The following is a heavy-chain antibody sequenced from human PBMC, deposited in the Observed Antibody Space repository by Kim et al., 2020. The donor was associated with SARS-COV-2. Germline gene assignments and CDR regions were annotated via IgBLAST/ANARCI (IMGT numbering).Heavy chain of an antibody. V-gene: IGHV1-46*01. CDR2: T. D-gene: IGHD6-19*01. J-gene: IGHJ4*02. CDR3: ASEPPRSGGFGY. Sequence: TSYAQKFPGRVTMTRDTSTSTVYTDLSSLTSEDTAVYYCASEPPRSGGFGYWGQGTLVTVSS.